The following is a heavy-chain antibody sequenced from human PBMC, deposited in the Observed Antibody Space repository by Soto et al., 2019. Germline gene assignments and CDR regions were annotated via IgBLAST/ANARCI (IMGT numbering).Heavy chain of an antibody. CDR2: ISSSSSYI. J-gene: IGHJ4*02. D-gene: IGHD6-19*01. Sequence: EVQLVESGGGLVKPGGSLRLSCAASGFTFSSYSMNWVRQAPGKGLEWVSSISSSSSYIYYADSVKGRFTISRDNAKNSLYLQMNSLRAEDTAVYYCARSVAVAGTDFDSWGQGTLVTVSS. V-gene: IGHV3-21*01. CDR3: ARSVAVAGTDFDS. CDR1: GFTFSSYS.